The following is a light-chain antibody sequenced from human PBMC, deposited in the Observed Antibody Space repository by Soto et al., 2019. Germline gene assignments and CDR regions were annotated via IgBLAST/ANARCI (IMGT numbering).Light chain of an antibody. CDR2: DAS. Sequence: EMVVTQSPSALSVYPGERVTLSCRASQSVFSKLAWYQQRPGQAPTLLIFDASARAPGIPARFSGSGSGTEFTLTINSLQSEDFGVYFCMQYNKWPLRTFGQGTKVDTK. CDR1: QSVFSK. V-gene: IGKV3-15*01. J-gene: IGKJ1*01. CDR3: MQYNKWPLRT.